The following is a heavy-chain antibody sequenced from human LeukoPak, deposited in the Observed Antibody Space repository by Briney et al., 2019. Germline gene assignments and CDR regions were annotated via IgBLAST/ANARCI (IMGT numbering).Heavy chain of an antibody. CDR1: GGSFSGYY. Sequence: PSETLSLTCAVYGGSFSGYYWSWIRQPPGKGLEWIGEINHSGSTNYNASLKSRVTISGDTSKNQFSLKLSSVTAADTAVYYCARGRWLPEQFSSFDYWGQGTLVTVSS. J-gene: IGHJ4*02. CDR3: ARGRWLPEQFSSFDY. D-gene: IGHD5-24*01. V-gene: IGHV4-34*01. CDR2: INHSGST.